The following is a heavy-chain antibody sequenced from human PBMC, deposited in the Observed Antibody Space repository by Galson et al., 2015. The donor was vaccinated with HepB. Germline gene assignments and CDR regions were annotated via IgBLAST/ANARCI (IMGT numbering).Heavy chain of an antibody. CDR1: GFTFSDYY. Sequence: SLRLSCAASGFTFSDYYMSWIRQAPGKGLEWVSYISSSSCYTNYADSVKGRFTISRDNAKNSLYLQMNSLRAEDTAVYYCAREFPSGDCYSKGCAFDIWGQGTMVTVSS. J-gene: IGHJ3*02. D-gene: IGHD2-21*02. CDR2: ISSSSCYT. V-gene: IGHV3-11*06. CDR3: AREFPSGDCYSKGCAFDI.